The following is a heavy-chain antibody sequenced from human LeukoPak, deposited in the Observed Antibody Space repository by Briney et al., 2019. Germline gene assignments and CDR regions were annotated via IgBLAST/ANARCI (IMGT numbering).Heavy chain of an antibody. J-gene: IGHJ4*02. CDR3: ARRVTSSARYRDDY. CDR1: GDPITSHS. Sequence: SQTLSLTCTVSGDPITSHSWSWIRPPPGKGLEWIGYTHCTGSTRYNPSLMSRVTISVDTSKNQFSLKLSSVTPADTAVYYCARRVTSSARYRDDYWGQGTLVAFSA. D-gene: IGHD6-25*01. V-gene: IGHV4-59*08. CDR2: THCTGST.